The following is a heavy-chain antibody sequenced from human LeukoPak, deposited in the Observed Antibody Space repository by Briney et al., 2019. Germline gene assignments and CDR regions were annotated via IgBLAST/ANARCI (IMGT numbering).Heavy chain of an antibody. CDR2: ISSSSSYI. Sequence: GGSLRLSCAASGFTFSSYSMNWVRQAPGKGLEWVSSISSSSSYIYYADSVKGRFTISRDNAKNSLYLQMNSLRAEDTAVYYCARDDIVVVPAAITCFDYWGQGTLVTVSS. D-gene: IGHD2-2*02. V-gene: IGHV3-21*01. CDR3: ARDDIVVVPAAITCFDY. CDR1: GFTFSSYS. J-gene: IGHJ4*02.